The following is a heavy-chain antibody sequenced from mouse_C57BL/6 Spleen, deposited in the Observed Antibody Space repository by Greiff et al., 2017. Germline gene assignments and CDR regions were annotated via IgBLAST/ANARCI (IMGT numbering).Heavy chain of an antibody. CDR2: ISSGGSYT. V-gene: IGHV5-6*01. CDR1: GFTFSSYG. D-gene: IGHD3-2*02. Sequence: EVKLVESGGDLVKPGGSLKLSCAASGFTFSSYGMSWVRQTPDKRLEWVATISSGGSYTYYPDSVKGRFTISRDNAKNTLYLQMSSLKSEDTAMYYCARHEAGYYALDYWGQGTSDTVS. CDR3: ARHEAGYYALDY. J-gene: IGHJ4*01.